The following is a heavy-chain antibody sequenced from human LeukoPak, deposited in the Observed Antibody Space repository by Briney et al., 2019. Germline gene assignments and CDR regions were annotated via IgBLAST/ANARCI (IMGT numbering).Heavy chain of an antibody. J-gene: IGHJ6*03. D-gene: IGHD3-10*01. Sequence: SETLSLTCTVSGGSISSYYWSWIRQPAGKGLEWIGRIYTSGSTNYNPSLKSRVTMSVDTSKNQFSLKLSSVTAADTAVYYCARGSSYGSGSSHYYYYMDVWGKGTTVTISS. CDR3: ARGSSYGSGSSHYYYYMDV. CDR2: IYTSGST. V-gene: IGHV4-4*07. CDR1: GGSISSYY.